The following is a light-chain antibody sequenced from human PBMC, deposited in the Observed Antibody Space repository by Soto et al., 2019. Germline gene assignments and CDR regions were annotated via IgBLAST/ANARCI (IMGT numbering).Light chain of an antibody. CDR1: QRVRPPY. V-gene: IGKV3D-20*01. CDR3: QQYAMSVT. Sequence: EIVGTQSTATLSLSPGERAPLSCPASQRVRPPYLGWSQQNSRLAPSLLVYDVSNRFPRIPDRFSGRGTGTDFTLTISRREPADSKVYYYQQYAMSVTFGGGTKVEIK. J-gene: IGKJ4*01. CDR2: DVS.